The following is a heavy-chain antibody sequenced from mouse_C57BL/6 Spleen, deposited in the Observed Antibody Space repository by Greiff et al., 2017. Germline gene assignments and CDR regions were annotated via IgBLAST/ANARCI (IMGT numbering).Heavy chain of an antibody. CDR2: IWRGGST. J-gene: IGHJ4*01. V-gene: IGHV2-5*01. CDR3: ATLDLNYYAMDY. CDR1: GFSLTSYG. Sequence: VQLVESGPGLVQPSQSLSITCTVSGFSLTSYGVHWVRQSPGKGLEWLGVIWRGGSTDYNAAFMSRLSITKDNSKSQVFFKMNSLQADDTAIYYCATLDLNYYAMDYWGQGTSVTVSS.